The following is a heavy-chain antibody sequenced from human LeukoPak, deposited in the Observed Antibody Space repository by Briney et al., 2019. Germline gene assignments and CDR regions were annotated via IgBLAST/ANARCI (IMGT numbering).Heavy chain of an antibody. V-gene: IGHV4-59*12. CDR3: ARLNYDYVWGSYRFDY. CDR2: TYYSGST. Sequence: SETLSLTCTVSGGSISSYYWSWIRQPPGKGLEWIGYTYYSGSTNYNPSLKSRVTISVDTSKNQFSLKLSSVTAADTAVYYCARLNYDYVWGSYRFDYWGQGTLVTVSS. J-gene: IGHJ4*02. D-gene: IGHD3-16*02. CDR1: GGSISSYY.